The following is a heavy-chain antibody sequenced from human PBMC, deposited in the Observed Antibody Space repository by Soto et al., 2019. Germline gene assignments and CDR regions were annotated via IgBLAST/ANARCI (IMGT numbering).Heavy chain of an antibody. J-gene: IGHJ4*02. CDR1: GFAFSRFW. CDR3: ARLAPFEF. Sequence: GGSLRLSCAASGFAFSRFWMDWVRQAPGKGLVWLSRIGPDGSNTAYADSVQGRFTISRDNAKNTLYLQISSLRAEDTAVYYCARLAPFEFWGQGTLVTVSS. CDR2: IGPDGSNT. V-gene: IGHV3-74*01.